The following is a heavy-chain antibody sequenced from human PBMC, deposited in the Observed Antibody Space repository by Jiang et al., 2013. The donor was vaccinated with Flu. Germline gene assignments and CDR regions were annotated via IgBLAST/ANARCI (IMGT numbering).Heavy chain of an antibody. Sequence: GAEVKKPGASVKVSCKASGYTFTSFYIHWVRQAPGQGLEWMGIINPSGGSASYAQKFQERVTMTSDASTGTVYMELSSLKSEDTAAYYCARDRAVAVSSSHHFDYVGQGTLVTVSS. J-gene: IGHJ4*02. CDR3: ARDRAVAVSSSHHFDY. V-gene: IGHV1-46*01. D-gene: IGHD6-19*01. CDR2: INPSGGSA. CDR1: GYTFTSFY.